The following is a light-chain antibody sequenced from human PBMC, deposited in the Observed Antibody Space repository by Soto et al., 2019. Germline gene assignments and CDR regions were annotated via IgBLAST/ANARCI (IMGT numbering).Light chain of an antibody. CDR2: GAS. Sequence: EIVLTQSPGTLSLSPGERATLSCRASQSVRSTYLAWYQQKPGQAPRLLIYGASSRATGIPDRFSGSGSGTDFTFTISRLEPEDFAVYYCQHYGTSWTFGQGTKVEI. CDR3: QHYGTSWT. CDR1: QSVRSTY. J-gene: IGKJ1*01. V-gene: IGKV3-20*01.